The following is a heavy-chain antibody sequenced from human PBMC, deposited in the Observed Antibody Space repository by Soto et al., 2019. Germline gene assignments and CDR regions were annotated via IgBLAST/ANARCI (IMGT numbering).Heavy chain of an antibody. CDR3: AKDGRHITMIVVVPYYFDY. V-gene: IGHV3-23*01. CDR1: GFTFSSYA. J-gene: IGHJ4*02. D-gene: IGHD3-22*01. CDR2: ISGSGGST. Sequence: GGSLRLSCAASGFTFSSYAMSWVRQAPGKGLEWVSAISGSGGSTYYADSVRGRFTISRDNSKNTLYLQMNSLRAEDTAVYYCAKDGRHITMIVVVPYYFDYWGQGTLVTVSS.